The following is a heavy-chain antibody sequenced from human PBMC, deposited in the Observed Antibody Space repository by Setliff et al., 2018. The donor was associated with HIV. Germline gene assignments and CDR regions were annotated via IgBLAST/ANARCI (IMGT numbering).Heavy chain of an antibody. J-gene: IGHJ4*02. V-gene: IGHV5-51*01. Sequence: GESLKISCKTSGYNFRMYWIAWVRQMPGKGLEWMGISYPGDSQTKYNPSFQGQVTISVDKSLRTAYLQWSSLKTSDTAFYFCARGADYRDVWGQGTLVTVSS. CDR2: SYPGDSQT. D-gene: IGHD4-17*01. CDR3: ARGADYRDV. CDR1: GYNFRMYW.